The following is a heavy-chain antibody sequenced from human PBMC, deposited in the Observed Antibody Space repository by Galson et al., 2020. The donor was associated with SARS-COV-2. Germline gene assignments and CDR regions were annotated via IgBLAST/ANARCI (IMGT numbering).Heavy chain of an antibody. CDR1: GYTFTGYY. J-gene: IGHJ3*02. D-gene: IGHD4-17*01. CDR3: AVTTSSWPKEHAIDI. CDR2: IDPNSGGT. V-gene: IGHV1-2*04. Sequence: ASLNVSCKASGYTFTGYYIHWVRQAPGQGLDWMGRIDPNSGGTNYAPQFQGCVTMTKDTSISTAYMELSSLKSDDTAVYYCAVTTSSWPKEHAIDIWGQGTMVTVSS.